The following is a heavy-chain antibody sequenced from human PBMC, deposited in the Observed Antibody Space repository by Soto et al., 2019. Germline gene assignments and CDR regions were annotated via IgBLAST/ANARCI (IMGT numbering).Heavy chain of an antibody. V-gene: IGHV1-69*01. CDR3: ASQGSGIAADFDY. J-gene: IGHJ4*02. D-gene: IGHD6-13*01. CDR2: IISIFGTA. CDR1: GGTFSSYA. Sequence: QVQLVQSGAEVKKPGSSVKVSCKASGGTFSSYAISWVRQAPGQGLEWMGGIISIFGTANYAQKIQGRVTITADESTSTDYMELSSLRSEDTAGYYCASQGSGIAADFDYWGQGTLVTVSS.